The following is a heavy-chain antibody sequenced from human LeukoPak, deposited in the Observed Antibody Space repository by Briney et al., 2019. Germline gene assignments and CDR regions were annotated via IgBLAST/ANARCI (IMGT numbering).Heavy chain of an antibody. Sequence: SETLSLTCTVSGGSFSSGGYYWSWIRQHPGKGLEWIGYIYYSGSTYYNPSLKSRVTISVDTSKNQFSLKLSSVTAADTAVYYCARAGYYDSSGPLLGAFDYWGQGTLVTVSS. CDR3: ARAGYYDSSGPLLGAFDY. D-gene: IGHD3-22*01. V-gene: IGHV4-31*03. J-gene: IGHJ4*02. CDR2: IYYSGST. CDR1: GGSFSSGGYY.